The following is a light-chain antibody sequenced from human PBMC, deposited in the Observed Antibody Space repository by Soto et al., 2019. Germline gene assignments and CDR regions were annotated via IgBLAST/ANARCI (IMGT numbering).Light chain of an antibody. CDR3: CSYTSSSTWV. V-gene: IGLV2-23*01. CDR1: ASDVGSYNL. J-gene: IGLJ3*02. Sequence: QSVLTQPASVSGSPGQSITISCTGTASDVGSYNLVSWYQHHPGKAPKLLIYEGSKRPPGVPKRFSGSKSGNAASLTISGLQAEDEADYYCCSYTSSSTWVFGGGTKLTVL. CDR2: EGS.